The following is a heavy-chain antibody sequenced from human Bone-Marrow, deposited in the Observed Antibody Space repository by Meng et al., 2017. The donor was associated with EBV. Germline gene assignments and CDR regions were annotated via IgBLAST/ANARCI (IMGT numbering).Heavy chain of an antibody. V-gene: IGHV7-4-1*02. CDR2: INTNTGNP. CDR1: GYTFTYST. CDR3: ARAHDSSGYYPLT. D-gene: IGHD3-22*01. J-gene: IGHJ5*02. Sequence: QGQRVQLGSELKKPGASVKVSCKASGYTFTYSTMNWVRQAPGQGLEWLGWINTNTGNPTYAQGFTGRFVFSLDTSVSTAYLQISSLKAEDTAVYYCARAHDSSGYYPLTWGQGTLVTVSS.